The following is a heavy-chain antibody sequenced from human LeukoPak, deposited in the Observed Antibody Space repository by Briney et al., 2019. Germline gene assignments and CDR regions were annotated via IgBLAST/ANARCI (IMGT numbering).Heavy chain of an antibody. CDR2: INPNSGGT. Sequence: ASVKVSCKASGYTFTGYYMHRVRQAPGQGLEWMGWINPNSGGTNYAQKFQGRVTMTRDTSISTAYMELSRLRSDDTAVCCCARDLLSSGGSCPGDYWGQGTLVTVSS. CDR3: ARDLLSSGGSCPGDY. V-gene: IGHV1-2*02. J-gene: IGHJ4*02. D-gene: IGHD2-15*01. CDR1: GYTFTGYY.